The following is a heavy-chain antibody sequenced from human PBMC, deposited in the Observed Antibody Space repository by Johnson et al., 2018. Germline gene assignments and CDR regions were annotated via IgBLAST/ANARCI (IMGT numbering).Heavy chain of an antibody. J-gene: IGHJ3*02. Sequence: QVQLVESGAEVTKPGSSVKVSCKASGDTFSSYTVSWVRQAPGQGLEWMGRIIPLLNRANYAQKFHGRVTISADKSTSTAYMELNSPTSEDTAVYFCARGLDDFGGTSIRALDIWGQGTMVTVSS. CDR2: IIPLLNRA. CDR1: GDTFSSYT. D-gene: IGHD4-23*01. V-gene: IGHV1-69*09. CDR3: ARGLDDFGGTSIRALDI.